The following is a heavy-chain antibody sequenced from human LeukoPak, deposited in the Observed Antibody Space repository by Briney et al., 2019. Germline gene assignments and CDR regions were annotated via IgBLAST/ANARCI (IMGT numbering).Heavy chain of an antibody. V-gene: IGHV1-2*02. J-gene: IGHJ4*02. CDR2: ISPSSGGT. Sequence: GASVKVSCKASGNTFPGNYLHWVRQAPGQGPEWMGWISPSSGGTNPAQKFQGRVAMTRDTSISTVYIQLKRLTSDDTAVYYCAGGSSYYFFDYWGQGVLVTVSS. CDR3: AGGSSYYFFDY. CDR1: GNTFPGNY. D-gene: IGHD6-13*01.